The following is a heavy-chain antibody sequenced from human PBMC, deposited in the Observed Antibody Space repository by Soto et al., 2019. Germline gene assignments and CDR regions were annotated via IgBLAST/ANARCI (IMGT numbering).Heavy chain of an antibody. D-gene: IGHD3-3*01. J-gene: IGHJ6*02. CDR2: ISGSGGST. V-gene: IGHV3-23*01. CDR3: AKDTDRLFVLRFLEWSDV. Sequence: PGGSLRLSCAASGFTFSSYAMSWVRQAPGKGLEWVSAISGSGGSTYYADPVKGRFTISRDNSKNTLYLQMNSLRAEDTAVYYCAKDTDRLFVLRFLEWSDVWGQGTTVTVSS. CDR1: GFTFSSYA.